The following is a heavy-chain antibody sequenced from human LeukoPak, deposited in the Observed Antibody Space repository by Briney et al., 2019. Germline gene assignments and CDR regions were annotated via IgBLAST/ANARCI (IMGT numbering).Heavy chain of an antibody. CDR1: GYTFTGYY. D-gene: IGHD3-22*01. V-gene: IGHV1-2*02. CDR2: INPNSGGT. J-gene: IGHJ1*01. CDR3: ARDGVGYYDSSGYYYFQH. Sequence: ASVKVSCKASGYTFTGYYMHWVRQAPGQGLEWMGWINPNSGGTNYAQKFKGGVTMTRDTSISTAYMELSRLRSDDTAVYYCARDGVGYYDSSGYYYFQHWGQGTLVTVS.